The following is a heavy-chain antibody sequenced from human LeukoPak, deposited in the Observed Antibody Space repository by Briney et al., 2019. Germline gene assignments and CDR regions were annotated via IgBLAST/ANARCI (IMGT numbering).Heavy chain of an antibody. D-gene: IGHD1-1*01. CDR3: ARCHNWNDCYFDY. Sequence: GSLRLSCAASGFTVSSNYMSWVRQAPGKGLEWVSVIYSGGSTYYADSVKGRFTISRDNSKNTLYLQMNSLRAEDTAVYYCARCHNWNDCYFDYWGRGTLVTVSS. CDR2: IYSGGST. CDR1: GFTVSSNY. V-gene: IGHV3-66*01. J-gene: IGHJ4*02.